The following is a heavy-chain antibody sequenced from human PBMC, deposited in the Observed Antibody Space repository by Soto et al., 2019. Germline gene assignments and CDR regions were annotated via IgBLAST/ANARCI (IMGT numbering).Heavy chain of an antibody. CDR1: GFTFSNYG. CDR3: ATDQGIY. CDR2: IWYDGSDE. Sequence: QVQLVESGGGVVQPGRSLRLSCAASGFTFSNYGMHWVRQATGKGLEWVSVIWYDGSDEYYADSVRGRFTISRDNSKNTLYLQMNGLRTEDTAVYYCATDQGIYWGQGTLVTVSS. D-gene: IGHD6-13*01. J-gene: IGHJ4*02. V-gene: IGHV3-33*01.